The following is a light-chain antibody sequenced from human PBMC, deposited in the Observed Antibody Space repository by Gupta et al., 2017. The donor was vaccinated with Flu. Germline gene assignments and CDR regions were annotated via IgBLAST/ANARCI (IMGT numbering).Light chain of an antibody. V-gene: IGLV1-51*02. Sequence: QSVLTQPPSVSAAPGQKVTISCSGSSSNIGNNYVSWYQQLPGTAPKPLIYKNNKRPSGIPDRSACSKSGTSAKRGIDGLETGDEADYYGGTWDSRLRAGLFGGGTKLTVL. J-gene: IGLJ3*02. CDR2: KNN. CDR3: GTWDSRLRAGL. CDR1: SSNIGNNY.